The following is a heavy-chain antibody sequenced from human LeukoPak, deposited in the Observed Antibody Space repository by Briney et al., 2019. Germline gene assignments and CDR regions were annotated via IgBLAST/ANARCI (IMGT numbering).Heavy chain of an antibody. D-gene: IGHD3-22*01. J-gene: IGHJ5*02. V-gene: IGHV3-66*01. CDR2: IYSGGST. CDR1: GFTVSSNY. Sequence: PGGSLRLSCAASGFTVSSNYMSWVRQAPGKGLEWVSVIYSGGSTYYADSVKGRFTISRDNSKNTLYLQMNSLRAEDTAVYYCAKDLNSSGYYFWFDPWGQGTLVTVSS. CDR3: AKDLNSSGYYFWFDP.